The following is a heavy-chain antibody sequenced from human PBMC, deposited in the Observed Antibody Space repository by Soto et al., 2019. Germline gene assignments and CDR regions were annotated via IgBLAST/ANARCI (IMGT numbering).Heavy chain of an antibody. Sequence: ASVKVSCKASGGTFSSYAISWARQAPGQGLEWMGGIIPIFGTANYAQKFQGRVTITADESTSTAYMELSSLRSEDTAVYYCARSGIAAAGTCHYWGQGTLVTVSS. D-gene: IGHD6-13*01. CDR3: ARSGIAAAGTCHY. CDR1: GGTFSSYA. V-gene: IGHV1-69*13. J-gene: IGHJ4*02. CDR2: IIPIFGTA.